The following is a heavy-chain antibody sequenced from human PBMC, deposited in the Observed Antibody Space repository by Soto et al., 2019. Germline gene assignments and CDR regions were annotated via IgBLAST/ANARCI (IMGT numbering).Heavy chain of an antibody. CDR3: ARDEMVVATGSRTWHYYYGMDV. D-gene: IGHD2-15*01. Sequence: QVQLVQSGAEVKKPGSSVKVSYKSSGGTFSTYAISWVRQAPGQGLEWMGGIIPIFGTANYAQKFQGRVTITADESTTTAYMEVISLRSEDTAVYYCARDEMVVATGSRTWHYYYGMDVWGQGTTVTVSS. V-gene: IGHV1-69*12. J-gene: IGHJ6*02. CDR2: IIPIFGTA. CDR1: GGTFSTYA.